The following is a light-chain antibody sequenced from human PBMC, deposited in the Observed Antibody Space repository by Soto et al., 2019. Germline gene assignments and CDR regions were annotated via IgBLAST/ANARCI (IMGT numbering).Light chain of an antibody. CDR2: GAS. Sequence: EIVLTQSPDTLSLSPGERATLSCRASQSVTNYLAWYQQKPGQAPRLLIYGASSRATGIPDRFSGSGSGTDFTLTISRLEPEDFAVYYCQQYGTSPWTFSQGTKVEVK. J-gene: IGKJ1*01. V-gene: IGKV3-20*01. CDR1: QSVTNY. CDR3: QQYGTSPWT.